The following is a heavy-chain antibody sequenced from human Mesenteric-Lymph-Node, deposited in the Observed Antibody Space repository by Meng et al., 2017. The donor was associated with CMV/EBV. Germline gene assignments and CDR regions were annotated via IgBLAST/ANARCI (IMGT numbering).Heavy chain of an antibody. V-gene: IGHV1-69*02. Sequence: QVQLVQSGADVKKPGSPVKVSCKASGGTFSSYTISWVRQAPGQGLEWMGRIIPILGIANYAQKFQGRVTITADKSTSTAYMELSSLRSEDTAVYYCAGGIAAAGSRWFDPWGQGTLVTVSS. CDR2: IIPILGIA. CDR1: GGTFSSYT. D-gene: IGHD6-13*01. J-gene: IGHJ5*02. CDR3: AGGIAAAGSRWFDP.